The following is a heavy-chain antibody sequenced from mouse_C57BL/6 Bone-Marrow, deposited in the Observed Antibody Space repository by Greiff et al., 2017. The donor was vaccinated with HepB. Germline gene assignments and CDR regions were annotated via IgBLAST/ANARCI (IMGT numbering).Heavy chain of an antibody. Sequence: VKLQESGPELVKPGASVKISCKASGYAFSSSWMNWVKQRPGKGLEWIGRIYPGDGDTNYNGKFKGKATLTADKSSSTAYMQLSSLTSEDYAVYFCAMGYGSSYGGYFDVWGTGTTVTVSS. V-gene: IGHV1-82*01. D-gene: IGHD1-1*01. CDR2: IYPGDGDT. CDR3: AMGYGSSYGGYFDV. CDR1: GYAFSSSW. J-gene: IGHJ1*03.